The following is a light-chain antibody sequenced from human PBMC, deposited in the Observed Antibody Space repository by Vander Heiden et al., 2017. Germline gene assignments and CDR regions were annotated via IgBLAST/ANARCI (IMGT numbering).Light chain of an antibody. CDR1: ALPKQY. CDR2: KDS. Sequence: SYELTQPPSVSVSPGQTPRITCSGDALPKQYAYWYQQKPGQAPVLVIYKDSERPSGIPERFSGSSSGTTVTLTISGVQAEDEADYYCQSADSSGTYFGGGTKLTVL. J-gene: IGLJ2*01. V-gene: IGLV3-25*03. CDR3: QSADSSGTY.